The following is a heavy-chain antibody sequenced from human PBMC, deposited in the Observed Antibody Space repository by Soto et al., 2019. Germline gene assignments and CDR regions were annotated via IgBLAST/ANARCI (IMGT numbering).Heavy chain of an antibody. Sequence: EVQLLESGGGLVQPGGSLRLSCAASGFIFSSYAMSWVRQAPGKGLEWVSAISGSGGSTYYADSVKGRFTISRDNSKNTLYLQMNSLRAEDTAVYYCAKEAKRRAALGEYFDYWGQGTLVTVSS. CDR1: GFIFSSYA. J-gene: IGHJ4*02. CDR3: AKEAKRRAALGEYFDY. CDR2: ISGSGGST. D-gene: IGHD5-12*01. V-gene: IGHV3-23*01.